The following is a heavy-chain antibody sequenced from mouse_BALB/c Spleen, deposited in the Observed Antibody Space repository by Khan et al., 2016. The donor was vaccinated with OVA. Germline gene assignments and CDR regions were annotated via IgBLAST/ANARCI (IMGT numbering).Heavy chain of an antibody. CDR1: GFTFNSYG. V-gene: IGHV5-17*02. CDR3: ATSYFYGYYFDY. CDR2: ISGDSNTI. D-gene: IGHD1-1*01. Sequence: EVELVESGGGLVQPGGSRKLSCAASGFTFNSYGMHWVRQAPEKGLEWVAHISGDSNTIYYADTVKGRFTISRDNPKNTLFLQMTRLMSEDTAMYYCATSYFYGYYFDYWGPGTTLTVS. J-gene: IGHJ2*01.